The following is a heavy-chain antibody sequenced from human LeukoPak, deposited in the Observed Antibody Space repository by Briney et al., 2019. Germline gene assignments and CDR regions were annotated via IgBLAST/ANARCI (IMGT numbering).Heavy chain of an antibody. CDR2: VSTSGSTI. Sequence: GGSLRLSCTASGFTFSSYAMSWVRQAPGKGLEWVSYVSTSGSTIYYADSVKGRFTISRDNAKNSLYLQMNSLRAEDTAVYYCARGYCSGGNCQRGAFDIWGQGTTVTVSS. CDR3: ARGYCSGGNCQRGAFDI. D-gene: IGHD2-15*01. CDR1: GFTFSSYA. J-gene: IGHJ3*02. V-gene: IGHV3-48*04.